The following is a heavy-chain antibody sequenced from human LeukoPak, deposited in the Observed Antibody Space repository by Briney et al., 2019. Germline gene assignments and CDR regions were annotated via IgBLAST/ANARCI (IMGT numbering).Heavy chain of an antibody. V-gene: IGHV4-59*02. D-gene: IGHD3-10*01. J-gene: IGHJ5*02. CDR2: IYYSGSP. CDR1: GASVTTSY. CDR3: AREGYGSRSRDNWLDP. Sequence: PSETLSLTCTVSGASVTTSYWSWLRQPPGKSPEWIGYIYYSGSPIYSPSLNSRATISLDTSKNRFSLKLTSVTAADTAVYYCAREGYGSRSRDNWLDPWGQGTLVTVSS.